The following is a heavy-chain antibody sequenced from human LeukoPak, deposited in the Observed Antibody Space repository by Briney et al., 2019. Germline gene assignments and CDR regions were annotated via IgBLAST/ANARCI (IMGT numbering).Heavy chain of an antibody. J-gene: IGHJ4*02. V-gene: IGHV4-38-2*02. CDR2: IYYRGST. CDR3: ARYREVGATVDY. CDR1: GYSISSGYY. Sequence: SETLSLTCTVSGYSISSGYYWGWIRQPPGRELEWIASIYYRGSTHYNPSLASLESRVTISGDTSKNQFSLTLSSVTAADTAVYYCARYREVGATVDYWGQGTLVTVSS. D-gene: IGHD1-26*01.